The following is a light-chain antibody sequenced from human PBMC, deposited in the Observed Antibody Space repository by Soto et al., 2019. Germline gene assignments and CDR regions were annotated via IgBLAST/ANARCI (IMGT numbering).Light chain of an antibody. CDR1: QGISNY. CDR2: AAS. CDR3: QQLDSYPIT. Sequence: DIQLTQSPSFLSASVGYRFTITCRASQGISNYLAWYQQKPGKAPKLLIYAASTLHSGVPSRFSGSGSGTEFTLTIGSLQPEDFATYYCQQLDSYPITFGQGTRLEIK. V-gene: IGKV1-9*01. J-gene: IGKJ5*01.